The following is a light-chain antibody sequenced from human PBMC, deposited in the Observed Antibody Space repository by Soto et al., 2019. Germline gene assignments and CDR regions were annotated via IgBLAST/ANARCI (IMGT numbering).Light chain of an antibody. J-gene: IGKJ4*01. Sequence: DIQMTQSPSFLSASVGGRVTITWRASQGISTYLAWYQQKRGKVPKLLIYAASTLQSGVPSRFSGSGSGTEFTLTISSLQPEDVATYYCQKYNSAPLTFGGGTKVEIK. CDR1: QGISTY. CDR2: AAS. V-gene: IGKV1-27*01. CDR3: QKYNSAPLT.